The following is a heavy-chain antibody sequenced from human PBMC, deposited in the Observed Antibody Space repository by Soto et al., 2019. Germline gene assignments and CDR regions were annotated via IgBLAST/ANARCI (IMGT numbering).Heavy chain of an antibody. Sequence: SVKVSCKASGGTFSSYAISWVRQAPGQGLEWMGGIIPIFGTANYAQKFQGRVTITADESTSTAYVELSSLRSEDTAVYYCAEGGYCSGGSCYSLEVYYYYGMDVWGQGTTVTVSS. J-gene: IGHJ6*02. CDR3: AEGGYCSGGSCYSLEVYYYYGMDV. CDR2: IIPIFGTA. V-gene: IGHV1-69*13. D-gene: IGHD2-15*01. CDR1: GGTFSSYA.